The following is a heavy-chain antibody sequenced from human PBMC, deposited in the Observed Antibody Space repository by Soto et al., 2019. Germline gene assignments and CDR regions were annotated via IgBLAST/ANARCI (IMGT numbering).Heavy chain of an antibody. CDR3: AREDILGTRSFDY. V-gene: IGHV3-48*02. CDR2: ISSNSVTI. CDR1: GFSFSMYS. Sequence: VHLVESGGGVVQPGGSLRLSCAASGFSFSMYSMNWVRQAPGKGLEWVSYISSNSVTIYDTDSGRGRFTISRDNAKNSLYLQMNSLRDEDTAVYYCAREDILGTRSFDYWGQGTLVTVSS. J-gene: IGHJ4*02. D-gene: IGHD1-26*01.